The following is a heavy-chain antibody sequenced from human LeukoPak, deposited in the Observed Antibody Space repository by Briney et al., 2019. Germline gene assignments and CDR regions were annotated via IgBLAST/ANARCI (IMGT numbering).Heavy chain of an antibody. J-gene: IGHJ4*02. CDR2: ITSTSSYI. Sequence: GGSLRLSCVASGFTFSSYSMNWVRRAPGKGLEWLSSITSTSSYIYYADSVKGRFTISRDNAKNSLYLQMNSLRAEDTAVYYCAISMTEPFDYWGQGTLVTVSS. V-gene: IGHV3-21*01. CDR3: AISMTEPFDY. CDR1: GFTFSSYS. D-gene: IGHD1-26*01.